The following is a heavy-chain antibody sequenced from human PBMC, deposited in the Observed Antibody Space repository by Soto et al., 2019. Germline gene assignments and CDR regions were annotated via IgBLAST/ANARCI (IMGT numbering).Heavy chain of an antibody. CDR1: GFTFSSYG. D-gene: IGHD3-3*01. V-gene: IGHV3-30*18. Sequence: QVQLVESGGGVVQPGRSLRLSCAASGFTFSSYGMHWVRQAPGKGLEWVAVISYDGSNKYYADSVKGRFTISRDNSKNTLYLQMNSLRAEDTAVYYCAKDRGLRFLEEAFDYWGQGTLVTVSS. J-gene: IGHJ4*02. CDR2: ISYDGSNK. CDR3: AKDRGLRFLEEAFDY.